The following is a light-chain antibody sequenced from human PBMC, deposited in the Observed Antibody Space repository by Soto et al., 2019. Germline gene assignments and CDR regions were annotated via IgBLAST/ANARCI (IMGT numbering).Light chain of an antibody. CDR1: QSISSW. Sequence: LSASVGDRVTITCRASQSISSWLAWYQQKPGKAPKLLIYKASSLESEVPSRFSGSGSGTEFTLTISSLQPDDFATYYCQQYNSYPYTFGQGTKVDIK. CDR3: QQYNSYPYT. CDR2: KAS. J-gene: IGKJ2*01. V-gene: IGKV1-5*03.